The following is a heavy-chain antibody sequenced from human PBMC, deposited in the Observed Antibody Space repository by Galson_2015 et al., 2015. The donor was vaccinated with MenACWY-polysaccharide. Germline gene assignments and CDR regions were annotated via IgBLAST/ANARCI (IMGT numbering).Heavy chain of an antibody. Sequence: SLRLSCAASEFDFSTYWMHWVRQVPGKGPVWVSRINSDETSTSYADSMKGRFSISRDNAKSTLYLQMNSLRAEDTAVYYCARGHYDLWSGYRHYYFGLDVWGQGTTVTVSS. CDR3: ARGHYDLWSGYRHYYFGLDV. J-gene: IGHJ6*01. CDR1: EFDFSTYW. V-gene: IGHV3-74*01. D-gene: IGHD3-3*01. CDR2: INSDETST.